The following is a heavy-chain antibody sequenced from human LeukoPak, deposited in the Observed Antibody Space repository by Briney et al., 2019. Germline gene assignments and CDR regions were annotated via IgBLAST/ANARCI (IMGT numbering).Heavy chain of an antibody. J-gene: IGHJ4*02. CDR2: INHSGST. CDR3: ARAVDYGDYSDYFDY. D-gene: IGHD4-17*01. Sequence: PSETLSLTCAVYGGSFSGYYWSWIRQPPGKGLEWIGEINHSGSTNYNPSLKSRVTISVDTSKNQFSLKLSSVTAADTAVYYCARAVDYGDYSDYFDYWGQGTLVTVSS. CDR1: GGSFSGYY. V-gene: IGHV4-34*01.